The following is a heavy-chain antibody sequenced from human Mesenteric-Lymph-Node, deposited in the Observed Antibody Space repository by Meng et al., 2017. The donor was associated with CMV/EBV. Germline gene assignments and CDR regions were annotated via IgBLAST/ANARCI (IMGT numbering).Heavy chain of an antibody. CDR1: GGSIDSGDYY. D-gene: IGHD3-3*01. Sequence: SETLSLTCAVSGGSIDSGDYYWNWIRQPPGKGLEWIGYIHNSGTTYYNPSLNSRVSISLDMSKIHFSLKLTSMTAADTAMYFCARGATKLFTIFGGDTREYYGMDVWGQGTAVTVSS. J-gene: IGHJ6*02. CDR2: IHNSGTT. V-gene: IGHV4-30-4*01. CDR3: ARGATKLFTIFGGDTREYYGMDV.